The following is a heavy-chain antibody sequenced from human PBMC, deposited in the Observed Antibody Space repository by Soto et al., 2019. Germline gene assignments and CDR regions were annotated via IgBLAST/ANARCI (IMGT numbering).Heavy chain of an antibody. CDR3: AKGLGPEHDAFDI. D-gene: IGHD1-1*01. CDR1: GFTFSSYA. J-gene: IGHJ3*02. Sequence: EVQLLESGGGLVQPGGSLRLSCAASGFTFSSYAMSWVRQAPGKGLEWVSAISGSGGSTYYADSVKGRFTISRDNSKNTLYRQMNSLRAEDTAVYYCAKGLGPEHDAFDIWGQGTMVTVSS. CDR2: ISGSGGST. V-gene: IGHV3-23*01.